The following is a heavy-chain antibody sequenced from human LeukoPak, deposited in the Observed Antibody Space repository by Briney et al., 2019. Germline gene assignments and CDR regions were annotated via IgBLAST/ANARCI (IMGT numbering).Heavy chain of an antibody. CDR2: IYYDGST. V-gene: IGHV4-39*01. Sequence: SETLSLTCTVSGGSISSSSYYWGWIRQPPGKGLEWIGIIYYDGSTYYNPSLKSRVTISVDTSKNQFSLKLSSVTAADMAVYYCARRDCSTTSCNFDYWGQGTLVTVSS. D-gene: IGHD2-2*01. CDR3: ARRDCSTTSCNFDY. J-gene: IGHJ4*02. CDR1: GGSISSSSYY.